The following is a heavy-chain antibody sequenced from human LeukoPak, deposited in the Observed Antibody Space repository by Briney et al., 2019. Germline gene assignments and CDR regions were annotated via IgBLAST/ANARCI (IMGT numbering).Heavy chain of an antibody. D-gene: IGHD6-13*01. CDR2: INWNGGST. J-gene: IGHJ6*03. CDR1: GFTFDDYG. CDR3: ARAVAAAEERGYYYYMDV. Sequence: GGSLRLSCAASGFTFDDYGMSWVRQAPGKGLEWVSGINWNGGSTGYADSVKGRFTISRDNAKNSLYLQMNSLRAEDTALYHCARAVAAAEERGYYYYMDVWGRGTTVTVSS. V-gene: IGHV3-20*01.